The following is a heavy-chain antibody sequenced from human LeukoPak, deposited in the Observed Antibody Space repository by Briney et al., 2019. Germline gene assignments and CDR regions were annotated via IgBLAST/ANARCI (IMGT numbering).Heavy chain of an antibody. CDR2: ISWHGETT. CDR1: GFPFDDYG. J-gene: IGHJ4*02. D-gene: IGHD1-26*01. V-gene: IGHV3-43D*03. CDR3: AKDFGPRGVGATPQY. Sequence: PGGSLRLSCAASGFPFDDYGMLWVRQGPGKGLEWVSFISWHGETTYYSDSVKGRFTISRDSGTNSLYLQMNRLRTEDTGFYYCAKDFGPRGVGATPQYWGQGTVVIVSS.